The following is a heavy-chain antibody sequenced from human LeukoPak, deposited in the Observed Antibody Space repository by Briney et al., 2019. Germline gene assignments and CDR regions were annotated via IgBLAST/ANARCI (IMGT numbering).Heavy chain of an antibody. CDR2: INPNSGGT. J-gene: IGHJ6*03. V-gene: IGHV1-2*02. CDR3: ATVLRFLTGYYYMDV. CDR1: GYTFTGYY. Sequence: ASVKVSCKASGYTFTGYYMHWVRQAPGQGLEWMGWINPNSGGTNYAQKFQGRVTMTEDTSTDTAYMELSSLRSEDTAVYYCATVLRFLTGYYYMDVWGKGTTVTVSS. D-gene: IGHD3-3*01.